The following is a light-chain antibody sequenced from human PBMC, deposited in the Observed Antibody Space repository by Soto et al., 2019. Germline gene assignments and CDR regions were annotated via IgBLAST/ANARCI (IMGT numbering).Light chain of an antibody. V-gene: IGLV1-44*01. CDR1: SSNIGSNT. J-gene: IGLJ2*01. Sequence: QSVLTQPPSASGTPGQRVTISCSGSSSNIGSNTVNWYQQLPGTAPKLLTYINNQRPSGVPDRFSGSKSGTSASLAISGLQSEDEADYYCAAWDDSLNGVVFGGGTKLTVL. CDR3: AAWDDSLNGVV. CDR2: INN.